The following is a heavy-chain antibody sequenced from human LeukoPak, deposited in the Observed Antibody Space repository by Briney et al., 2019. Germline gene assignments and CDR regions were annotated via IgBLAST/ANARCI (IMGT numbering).Heavy chain of an antibody. D-gene: IGHD1-26*01. CDR1: GFTFDDYA. J-gene: IGHJ3*02. Sequence: GGSLRLSCAASGFTFDDYAMHWVRQAPGKGLEWVSGISWNSGSIGYADSVKGRFTISRDNAKNSLYLQMNSLRAEDTALYYCAKDTALELLGAFDIWGQGTMVTVSS. CDR3: AKDTALELLGAFDI. V-gene: IGHV3-9*01. CDR2: ISWNSGSI.